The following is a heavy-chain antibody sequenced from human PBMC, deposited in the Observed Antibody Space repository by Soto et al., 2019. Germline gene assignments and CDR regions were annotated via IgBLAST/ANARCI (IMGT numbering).Heavy chain of an antibody. CDR3: ARLFDTSGWYDY. V-gene: IGHV5-51*01. Sequence: PWESLKISCKGSGYSCTSYWFGWVRQMPGKGLERMGIIYPGDSDTRYSPSFQCQVTISADKSITTTYLQWSSLKASDTAIYYCARLFDTSGWYDYWGQGTLVPVSS. CDR2: IYPGDSDT. CDR1: GYSCTSYW. J-gene: IGHJ4*02. D-gene: IGHD6-19*01.